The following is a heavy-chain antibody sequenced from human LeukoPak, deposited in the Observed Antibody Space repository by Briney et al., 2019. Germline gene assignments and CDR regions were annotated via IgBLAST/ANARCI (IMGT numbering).Heavy chain of an antibody. J-gene: IGHJ4*02. CDR3: AKGKGMVYESCGFDR. CDR2: ITGGGGA. D-gene: IGHD5/OR15-5a*01. CDR1: GLSFSSFS. V-gene: IGHV3-23*01. Sequence: GGSLRLSCVASGLSFSSFSMTWVRQAPGKGLEWVSEITGGGGANQADSVKGRFTISKDNSQNRLYLQMTRLRAEDTAIYFCAKGKGMVYESCGFDRWGPGTLVTVSS.